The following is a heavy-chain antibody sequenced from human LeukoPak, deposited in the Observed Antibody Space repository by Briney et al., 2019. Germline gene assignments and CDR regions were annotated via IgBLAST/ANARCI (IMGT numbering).Heavy chain of an antibody. CDR1: GYTFTSYG. CDR2: ISAYNGNT. Sequence: ASVKVSCKASGYTFTSYGISWVRQAPGQGLEWTGWISAYNGNTNYAQKLQGRVTMTTDTSTSTAYMELRSLRSDDTAVYYCARSLWYGESYYMDVWGKGTTVTVSS. D-gene: IGHD3-10*01. V-gene: IGHV1-18*01. CDR3: ARSLWYGESYYMDV. J-gene: IGHJ6*03.